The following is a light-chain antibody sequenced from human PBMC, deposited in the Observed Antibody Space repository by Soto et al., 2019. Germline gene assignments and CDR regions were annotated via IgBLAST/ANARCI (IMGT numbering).Light chain of an antibody. CDR3: QQMRA. V-gene: IGKV3-20*01. CDR1: QSVSSSF. CDR2: GAT. J-gene: IGKJ4*01. Sequence: EIVLTQSPGTLSLSPGERATLSCRASQSVSSSFLAWYQQKPGQAPRLLIYGATSRATGIPDRFSGSGSGTDFTLTISRLEPEDYGVYYCQQMRAFGGGTKVEIK.